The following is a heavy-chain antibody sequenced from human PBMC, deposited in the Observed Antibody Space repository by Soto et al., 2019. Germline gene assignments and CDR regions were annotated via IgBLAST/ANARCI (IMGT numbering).Heavy chain of an antibody. D-gene: IGHD3-10*01. V-gene: IGHV4-4*07. Sequence: SEPLSLTCTVSGGSIISYYWSWIRQPAGKGLEWIGRIYTSGSTNYNPSLKSRVTMSVDTSKNQFSLKLSSVTAADTAVYYCARDRNPLNYGSGSYPDDAFDIWGQGTMVTGSS. CDR2: IYTSGST. J-gene: IGHJ3*02. CDR3: ARDRNPLNYGSGSYPDDAFDI. CDR1: GGSIISYY.